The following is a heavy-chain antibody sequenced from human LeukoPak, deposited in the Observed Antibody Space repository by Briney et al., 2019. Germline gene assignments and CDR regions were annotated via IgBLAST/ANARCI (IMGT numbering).Heavy chain of an antibody. CDR1: GYTFTSYA. D-gene: IGHD3-16*01. CDR3: ARYVITFEALGNYYFDY. CDR2: IIPILGIA. Sequence: ASVKVSCEASGYTFTSYAISWVRQAPGQGLEWMGRIIPILGIANYAQKFQGRVTITADKSTSTAYMELSSLRSEDTAVYYCARYVITFEALGNYYFDYWGQGTLVTVSS. V-gene: IGHV1-69*04. J-gene: IGHJ4*02.